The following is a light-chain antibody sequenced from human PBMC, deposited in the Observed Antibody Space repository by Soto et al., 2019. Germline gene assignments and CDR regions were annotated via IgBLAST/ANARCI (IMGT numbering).Light chain of an antibody. CDR2: DDS. Sequence: SYDLTQPPSMSVAPGQTARITCGGNNIGSKTVHWYQQKAGQAPVLVVYDDSDRPSGIPERFSGSNSGNTATLTISRVEDGDEADYYCQVWDVSTVHYVFGTGNKVTVL. CDR3: QVWDVSTVHYV. J-gene: IGLJ1*01. V-gene: IGLV3-21*02. CDR1: NIGSKT.